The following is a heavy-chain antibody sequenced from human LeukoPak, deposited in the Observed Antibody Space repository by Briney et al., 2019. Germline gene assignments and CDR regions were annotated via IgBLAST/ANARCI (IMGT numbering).Heavy chain of an antibody. CDR2: IYYSGGT. V-gene: IGHV4-31*03. Sequence: PSETLSLTCTVSGGSISNGNYFWSWIRQHPGKGLEWIGYIYYSGGTYYNPSLKSRVTISVDTSKNQFSLKLSSVTAADTAVYYCARSPGGYYFYFDYWGQGTLVTVSS. CDR3: ARSPGGYYFYFDY. D-gene: IGHD3-22*01. J-gene: IGHJ4*02. CDR1: GGSISNGNYF.